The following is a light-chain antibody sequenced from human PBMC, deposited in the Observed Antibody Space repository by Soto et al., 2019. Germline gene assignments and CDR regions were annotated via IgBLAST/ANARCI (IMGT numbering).Light chain of an antibody. Sequence: QSVLTQPPSVSGAPGQRVTISCTGSSSNIGAGSDVHWYQHLPGTAPKLLIYGNINRPSGVPDRFSGSKSGTSASLAITGLQAEDEADYYCQSYDSSLSGYVGFGGGTKLTVL. CDR2: GNI. J-gene: IGLJ2*01. CDR3: QSYDSSLSGYVG. V-gene: IGLV1-40*01. CDR1: SSNIGAGSD.